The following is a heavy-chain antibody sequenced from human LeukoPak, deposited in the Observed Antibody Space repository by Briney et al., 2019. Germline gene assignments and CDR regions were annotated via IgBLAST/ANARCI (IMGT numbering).Heavy chain of an antibody. V-gene: IGHV3-33*01. Sequence: PGGSLRLSCAASGFTFSSYGMHWVRQAPGKGLEWVAVIWYDGSNKYYADSVKGRFTISRDNSKNTLYLQMNSLRAEDTAVYYCARGSGDSNYDYYYYGMGVWGQGTTVTVSS. CDR2: IWYDGSNK. CDR3: ARGSGDSNYDYYYYGMGV. D-gene: IGHD4-11*01. J-gene: IGHJ6*02. CDR1: GFTFSSYG.